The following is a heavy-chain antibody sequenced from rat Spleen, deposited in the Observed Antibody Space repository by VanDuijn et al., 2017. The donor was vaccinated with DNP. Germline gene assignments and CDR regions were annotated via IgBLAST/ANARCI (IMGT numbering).Heavy chain of an antibody. Sequence: EVQLVESGGGLVQPGRSMKLSCATSGFTFSNYDMAWVRQAPKKGLEWVATISSDGSSTYYRDSVKGRFTISRDNAKDTLYLQGDSLRSEDTATYYCTTDSAYWGQGTLVTVSS. J-gene: IGHJ3*01. V-gene: IGHV5S10*01. CDR2: ISSDGSST. CDR1: GFTFSNYD. CDR3: TTDSAY.